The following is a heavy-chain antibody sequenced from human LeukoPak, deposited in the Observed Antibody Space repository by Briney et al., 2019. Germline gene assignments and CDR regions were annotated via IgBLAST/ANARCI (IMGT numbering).Heavy chain of an antibody. J-gene: IGHJ3*02. D-gene: IGHD3-22*01. CDR3: ARFGTMIVVSTGAFDI. V-gene: IGHV3-7*01. CDR1: GFTFSSYW. Sequence: PGGSLRLSCAASGFTFSSYWMSWVRQAPGKGLEWVANIKQDGSEKYYVDSVKGRFTISRDNAKNSLYLQMNSLRAEDTAVYYCARFGTMIVVSTGAFDIWGQGIMVTVSS. CDR2: IKQDGSEK.